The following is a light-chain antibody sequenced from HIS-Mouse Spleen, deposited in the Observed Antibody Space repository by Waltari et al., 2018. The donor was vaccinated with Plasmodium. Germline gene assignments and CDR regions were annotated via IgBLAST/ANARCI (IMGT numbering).Light chain of an antibody. Sequence: DIQMTQSPSSLSASVGDRVTITCRASQSIRSYLNWYQQKPGKAPNLLIYAASSLQSVVPSRFSGSGSGTDFTLTISSLQPEDFATYYCQQSYSTWTFGQGTKVEIK. CDR1: QSIRSY. V-gene: IGKV1-39*01. CDR3: QQSYSTWT. CDR2: AAS. J-gene: IGKJ1*01.